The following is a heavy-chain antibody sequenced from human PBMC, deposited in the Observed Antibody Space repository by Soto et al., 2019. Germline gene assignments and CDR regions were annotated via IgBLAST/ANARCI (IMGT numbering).Heavy chain of an antibody. Sequence: QVQLQESGPGLVKPSQTLSLTCTVSGGSISDGAYYWSWIRQPPGKGLEWIGHIYDSGNTYNNPSPKSRLTLSVDTSKNHFSLNLNSVTAADTAVYCCARGLSGDKVDQWGQGTLVTVSS. D-gene: IGHD2-21*01. J-gene: IGHJ4*02. CDR3: ARGLSGDKVDQ. CDR1: GGSISDGAYY. V-gene: IGHV4-30-4*01. CDR2: IYDSGNT.